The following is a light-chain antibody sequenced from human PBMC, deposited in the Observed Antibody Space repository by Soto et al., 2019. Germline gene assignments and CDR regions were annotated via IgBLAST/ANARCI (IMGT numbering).Light chain of an antibody. V-gene: IGKV1-5*03. CDR2: KAS. J-gene: IGKJ1*01. Sequence: DIQMTQSPSTLSASVGDRVTITCRASQSITDWLAWYQQKPGKAPKFLIYKASNLEGGVPSRFSGSGAGTEFTLTMSSVEPDDFATYYCQYWHDYSWTFGQGPKVEIK. CDR3: QYWHDYSWT. CDR1: QSITDW.